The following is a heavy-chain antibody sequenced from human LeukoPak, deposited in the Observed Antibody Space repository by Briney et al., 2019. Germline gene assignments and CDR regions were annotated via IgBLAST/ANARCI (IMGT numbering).Heavy chain of an antibody. CDR3: ARGVGYCTNGVCYYYYMDV. D-gene: IGHD2-8*01. Sequence: PGGSLRLSCVDAGFIFSSYWMSWVRQAPGKGLEWVANTNQEESEKYYVDSVKGRFTISRDNAKNSLYLQMSSLRAEDTAVYYCARGVGYCTNGVCYYYYMDVWGKGTTVTVSS. CDR1: GFIFSSYW. CDR2: TNQEESEK. V-gene: IGHV3-7*04. J-gene: IGHJ6*03.